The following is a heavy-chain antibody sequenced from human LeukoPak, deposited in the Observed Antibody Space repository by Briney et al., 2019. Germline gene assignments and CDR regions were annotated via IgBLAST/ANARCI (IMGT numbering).Heavy chain of an antibody. CDR3: AMAYYYGSGSLDY. Sequence: SVKVSCKASGGSFSSYAISWVRQAPGQGLEWMGRIIPILGIANYAQKFQGRVTITADKSTSTAYMELSSLRSEDTAVYYCAMAYYYGSGSLDYWGQGTLVTVSS. CDR2: IIPILGIA. D-gene: IGHD3-10*01. V-gene: IGHV1-69*04. J-gene: IGHJ4*02. CDR1: GGSFSSYA.